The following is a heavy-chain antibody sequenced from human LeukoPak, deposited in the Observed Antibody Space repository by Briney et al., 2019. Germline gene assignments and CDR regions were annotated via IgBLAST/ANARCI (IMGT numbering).Heavy chain of an antibody. D-gene: IGHD6-13*01. CDR1: GYTFTSYG. CDR3: ARDSSAPYSSSWGLDY. J-gene: IGHJ4*02. CDR2: ISAYNGNT. Sequence: ASVKVSCKASGYTFTSYGISWVRQAPGQGLEWMGWISAYNGNTNYAQKLQGRVTMTTDTSTSTAYMELRSLRSDDTAVYYCARDSSAPYSSSWGLDYWGQGTLVTVSS. V-gene: IGHV1-18*01.